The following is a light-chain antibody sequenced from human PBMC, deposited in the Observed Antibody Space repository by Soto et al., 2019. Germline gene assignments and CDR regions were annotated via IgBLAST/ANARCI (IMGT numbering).Light chain of an antibody. Sequence: QSVLTQPRSVSGSPGQSVTISCTGTSSDVGGYNYVSWYQQHPGKAPKLMIYDVSKRPSGVPDRFSGSKSGNTASLTISGLQAEDEADYYCCSYAGSYTFGVVFGGGTKLTGL. J-gene: IGLJ2*01. CDR1: SSDVGGYNY. CDR2: DVS. V-gene: IGLV2-11*01. CDR3: CSYAGSYTFGVV.